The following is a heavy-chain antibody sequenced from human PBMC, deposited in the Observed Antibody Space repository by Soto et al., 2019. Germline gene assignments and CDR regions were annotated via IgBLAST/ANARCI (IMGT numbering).Heavy chain of an antibody. Sequence: QVQLVQSGAEVKKPGSSVKVSCKASGGTFSSYAISWVRQAPGQGLEWMGGIIPIFGTANYAQKFQGRVTITADESTSTAYMELSSLRSEDTAVYYCARGYCTNGVCYSYYYGMDVWGQGTTVPVSS. CDR3: ARGYCTNGVCYSYYYGMDV. CDR2: IIPIFGTA. J-gene: IGHJ6*02. CDR1: GGTFSSYA. D-gene: IGHD2-8*01. V-gene: IGHV1-69*01.